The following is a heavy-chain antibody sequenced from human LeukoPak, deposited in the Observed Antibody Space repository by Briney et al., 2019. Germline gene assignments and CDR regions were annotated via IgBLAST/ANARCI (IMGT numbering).Heavy chain of an antibody. CDR2: IKSKTDGGTT. Sequence: GGSLRLSCAGSGFTFRNAWMSWVRQAPGKGLEWVGRIKSKTDGGTTDYAAPVKGRFTISRDDSKNTLYLQMNSLKTEDTAVYYYSTDPDSSGYYLQNFDYWGQGTLVTVSS. CDR1: GFTFRNAW. D-gene: IGHD3-22*01. J-gene: IGHJ4*02. V-gene: IGHV3-15*01. CDR3: STDPDSSGYYLQNFDY.